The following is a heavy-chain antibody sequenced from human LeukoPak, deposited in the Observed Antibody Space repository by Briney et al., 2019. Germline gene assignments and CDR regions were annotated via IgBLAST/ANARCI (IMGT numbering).Heavy chain of an antibody. J-gene: IGHJ4*02. Sequence: GGSLRLSCAASEFAFSTYNMNWVRQAPGRGLEWVSSISSSSNYIYYADSVKGRFTISRDNAKNSLYLQMNSLRAEDTAVCYCARDSSGWHRIDYWGQGTLVTVSS. CDR1: EFAFSTYN. CDR2: ISSSSNYI. D-gene: IGHD6-19*01. V-gene: IGHV3-21*01. CDR3: ARDSSGWHRIDY.